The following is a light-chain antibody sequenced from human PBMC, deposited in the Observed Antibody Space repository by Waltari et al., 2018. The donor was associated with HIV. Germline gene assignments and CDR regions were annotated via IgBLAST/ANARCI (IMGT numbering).Light chain of an antibody. CDR2: AAS. J-gene: IGKJ4*01. Sequence: DIQMTQFPSSLSASVGDRVTITCQASQDITTYLNWYQQKPGKAPKLLIYAASNLETGVPSRFSGSGSGTDFTFTITSLQAEDFASYYCQQYDDLPLTVAGGTKVEIK. CDR3: QQYDDLPLT. CDR1: QDITTY. V-gene: IGKV1-33*01.